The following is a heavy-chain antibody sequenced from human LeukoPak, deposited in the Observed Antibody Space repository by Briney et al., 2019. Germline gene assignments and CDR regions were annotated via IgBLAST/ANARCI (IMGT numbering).Heavy chain of an antibody. CDR2: MKQDGSEK. CDR1: GFTFSNYW. Sequence: SGGSLRLSYAASGFTFSNYWMSWVRQAPGKGLAWVANMKQDGSEKYYVDSVKGRFTISRDNAKNSLYLQMNSLRAEDTAMYYCARGNQLLYWGQGTLVTVSS. V-gene: IGHV3-7*01. J-gene: IGHJ4*02. D-gene: IGHD2-2*01. CDR3: ARGNQLLY.